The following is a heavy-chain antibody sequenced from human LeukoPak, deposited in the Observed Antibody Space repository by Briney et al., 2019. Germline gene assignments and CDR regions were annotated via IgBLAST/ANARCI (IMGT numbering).Heavy chain of an antibody. J-gene: IGHJ4*02. CDR2: ITASGNTA. V-gene: IGHV3-23*01. CDR3: ARRLTTGTNDY. Sequence: GGSLTLSCTASGFTFSSYAMSWVRQAPGMGLDWVSGITASGNTAYYADSVKGRFTISRDNSKNTLYLQMNSLRAEDTAVYYCARRLTTGTNDYWGQGTLVTVSS. CDR1: GFTFSSYA. D-gene: IGHD1-7*01.